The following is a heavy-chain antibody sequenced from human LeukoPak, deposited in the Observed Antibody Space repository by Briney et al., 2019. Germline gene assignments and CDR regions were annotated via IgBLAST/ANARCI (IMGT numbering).Heavy chain of an antibody. V-gene: IGHV3-33*01. Sequence: GGSLRLSCTASGFSFSSFGMHWVSQAPGKGLEWVASLWYNGINKYYADSVKGRFTISRDNSKNTLYLQMDSLRAEDTAMFYCARARNNYDESGYSALDHWGQGTLVTVSS. CDR2: LWYNGINK. CDR3: ARARNNYDESGYSALDH. J-gene: IGHJ4*02. D-gene: IGHD3-3*01. CDR1: GFSFSSFG.